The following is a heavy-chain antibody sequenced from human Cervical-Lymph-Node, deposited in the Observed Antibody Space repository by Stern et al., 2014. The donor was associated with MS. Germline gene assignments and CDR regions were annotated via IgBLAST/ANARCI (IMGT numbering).Heavy chain of an antibody. CDR1: GASIKTIGYF. Sequence: QVLLQESGPGLVKPSQTLSLTCTVSGASIKTIGYFWSWVRQRTGKGLEWIGFIAHSGVTFYNETLKSRVTLSQDTSANQFSLRLTSVTAADTALYFCMRGDYWGRGILVAVSS. J-gene: IGHJ4*02. V-gene: IGHV4-31*03. CDR3: MRGDY. CDR2: IAHSGVT.